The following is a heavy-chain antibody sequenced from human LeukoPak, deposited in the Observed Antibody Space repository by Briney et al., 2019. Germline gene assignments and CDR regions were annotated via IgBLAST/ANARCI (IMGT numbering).Heavy chain of an antibody. CDR2: ISDRGRT. J-gene: IGHJ4*02. D-gene: IGHD6-25*01. CDR1: GGSIRSTTYY. V-gene: IGHV4-39*07. CDR3: ARVGRPPIDY. Sequence: SETLSLTCTVSGGSIRSTTYYWGWIRQPPGKGLEWIGDISDRGRTYNNPSLKSRVTISVDTSRNQFFLKMSSVTAADTAVYYCARVGRPPIDYWGQGTLVTVSS.